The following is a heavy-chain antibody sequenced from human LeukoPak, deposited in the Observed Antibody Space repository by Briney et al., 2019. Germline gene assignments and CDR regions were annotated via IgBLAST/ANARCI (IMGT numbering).Heavy chain of an antibody. J-gene: IGHJ4*02. CDR2: IKDGGTTT. V-gene: IGHV3-74*01. CDR1: GFTFSSYW. CDR3: XXIRPGY. Sequence: GGSLRLSCAASGFTFSSYWIHWVRQVPGKGPVWVSRIKDGGTTTDYADSVKGRFTISIDDAKNTLYLQMNIRRAEYTAVYYCXXIRPGYXGQGTLVTVSP.